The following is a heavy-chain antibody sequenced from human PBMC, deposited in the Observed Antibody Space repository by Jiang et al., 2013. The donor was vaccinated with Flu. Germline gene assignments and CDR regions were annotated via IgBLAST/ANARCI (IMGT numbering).Heavy chain of an antibody. CDR2: MNPNSGNT. Sequence: GAEVKKPGASVKVSCKASGYTFTGYYMHWVRQATGQGLEWMGWMNPNSGNTGYAQKFQGRVTMTRNTSISTAYMELSSLRSEDTAVYYCASSITMVRGSFSLDYWGQGTLVTVSS. V-gene: IGHV1-8*02. D-gene: IGHD3-10*01. J-gene: IGHJ4*02. CDR3: ASSITMVRGSFSLDY. CDR1: GYTFTGYY.